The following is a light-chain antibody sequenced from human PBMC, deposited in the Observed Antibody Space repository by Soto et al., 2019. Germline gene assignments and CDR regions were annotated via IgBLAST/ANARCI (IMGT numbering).Light chain of an antibody. J-gene: IGLJ1*01. CDR1: SSDVGRYNY. CDR2: DVS. V-gene: IGLV2-14*01. Sequence: QSVLTQPASVSGSPGQSITISCTGTSSDVGRYNYVSWYQQHPGKAPKLLIYDVSNRPSGVSNRFSGSKSGNTASLTISGLQAEDEADYYCGSYTSSSTPYVFGTGTKVTVL. CDR3: GSYTSSSTPYV.